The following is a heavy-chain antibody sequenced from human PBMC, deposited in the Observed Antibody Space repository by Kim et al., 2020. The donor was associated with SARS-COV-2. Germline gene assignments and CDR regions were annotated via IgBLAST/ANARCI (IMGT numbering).Heavy chain of an antibody. CDR3: ARGHYDFWSGYIRSFDY. V-gene: IGHV4-34*01. D-gene: IGHD3-3*01. J-gene: IGHJ4*02. CDR2: INHSGST. Sequence: SETLSHTCAVYGGSFSGYYWSWIRQPPGKGLEWIGEINHSGSTNYNPSLKSRVTISVDTSKNQFSLKLSSVTAADTAVYYCARGHYDFWSGYIRSFDYWGQGTLVTVSS. CDR1: GGSFSGYY.